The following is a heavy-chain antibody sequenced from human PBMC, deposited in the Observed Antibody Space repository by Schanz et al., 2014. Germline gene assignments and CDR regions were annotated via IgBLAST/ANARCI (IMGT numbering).Heavy chain of an antibody. Sequence: VQLVESGGGVVQPGGSLRLSCAASGFAFRNYGMHWARQAPGKGPEWVAFIRFDGSDKYYADSVKGRFSVSRDNSKNTLYLQMNSLRADDTAVYYCAKDQLANYRGSGYNWFDPWGQGTLVTVSS. CDR1: GFAFRNYG. J-gene: IGHJ5*02. D-gene: IGHD3-10*01. CDR2: IRFDGSDK. V-gene: IGHV3-30*02. CDR3: AKDQLANYRGSGYNWFDP.